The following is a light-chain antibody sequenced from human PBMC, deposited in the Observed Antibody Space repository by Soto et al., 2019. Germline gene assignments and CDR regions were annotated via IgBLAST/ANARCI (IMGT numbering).Light chain of an antibody. CDR2: EVN. V-gene: IGLV2-14*01. Sequence: QSVLTQHASASGSPGQSVTMSCTGTSSDCGGYNYVSWYQQHPGTAPKLMIYEVNNRRLAVSNRFSGSSTGNTASLTISGLQAGDEADYFCSSDTTSTSYVFGPGTKITVL. J-gene: IGLJ1*01. CDR1: SSDCGGYNY. CDR3: SSDTTSTSYV.